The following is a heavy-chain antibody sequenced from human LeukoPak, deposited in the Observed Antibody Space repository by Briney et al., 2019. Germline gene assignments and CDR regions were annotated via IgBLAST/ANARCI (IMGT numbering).Heavy chain of an antibody. CDR3: AKGKSPMVRGVPDY. Sequence: GGSLRLSCAASGFTFSSYTMNWVRQPPGKGLEWVSNIGTSSTTIYYADSVKGRFTISRDNAKNSLYLQMNSLRADDTAVYYCAKGKSPMVRGVPDYWGQGTLVTVSS. D-gene: IGHD3-10*01. CDR1: GFTFSSYT. J-gene: IGHJ4*02. V-gene: IGHV3-48*01. CDR2: IGTSSTTI.